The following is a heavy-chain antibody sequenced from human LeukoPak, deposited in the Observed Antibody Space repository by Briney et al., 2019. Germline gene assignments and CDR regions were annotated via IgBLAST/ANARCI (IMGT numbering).Heavy chain of an antibody. D-gene: IGHD3-10*01. J-gene: IGHJ4*02. CDR1: EFVFSDYY. CDR2: ISDSGSNI. CDR3: AREMEGDYGSGTFFDL. Sequence: GGSLTLSCAASEFVFSDYYMSWIRQAPGKGLEWVSYISDSGSNIYYADSVKGRFTISRDNVKNSLYLQMNGLRAEDTAVYYCAREMEGDYGSGTFFDLWGQGNMVTVSS. V-gene: IGHV3-11*01.